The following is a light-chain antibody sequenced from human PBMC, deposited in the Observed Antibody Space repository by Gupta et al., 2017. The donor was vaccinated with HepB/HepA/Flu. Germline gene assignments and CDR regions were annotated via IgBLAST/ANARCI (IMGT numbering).Light chain of an antibody. CDR3: QSYDSSLSGSRV. CDR2: DNN. CDR1: NSNIGAGFD. V-gene: IGLV1-40*01. Sequence: QSVLTQPPSVSGAPGQRVTIPCPGKNSNIGAGFDVHCYQQLPGTAPKILIFDNNNRPSGISDRFSGSKSGTSASLAITGLQAEDEGDYYCQSYDSSLSGSRVFGGGTKLTVL. J-gene: IGLJ2*01.